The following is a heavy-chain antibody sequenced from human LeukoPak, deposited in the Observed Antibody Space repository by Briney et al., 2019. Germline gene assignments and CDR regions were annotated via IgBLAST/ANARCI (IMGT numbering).Heavy chain of an antibody. Sequence: SETLSLTCAVYGGSFSGYYWSWIRQPPGKGLEWIGYIYYSGSTNYNPSLKSRVTISVDTSKNQFSLKLSSVTAADTAVYYCARHQDSSGWPYYYYYGMDVWGQGTTVTVSS. J-gene: IGHJ6*02. D-gene: IGHD6-19*01. CDR3: ARHQDSSGWPYYYYYGMDV. CDR1: GGSFSGYY. V-gene: IGHV4-59*01. CDR2: IYYSGST.